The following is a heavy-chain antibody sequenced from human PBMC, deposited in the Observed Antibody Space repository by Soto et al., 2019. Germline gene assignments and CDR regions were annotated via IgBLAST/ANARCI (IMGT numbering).Heavy chain of an antibody. D-gene: IGHD3-22*01. Sequence: SVKVSCKASGGTFSSYAISWVRQAPGQGLEWMGGIIPIFGTANYAQKFQGRVTITADKSTSTAYMELSSLRSEDTAVYYCARDGYYDSSGYPSWGMDVWGQGATVTVSS. V-gene: IGHV1-69*06. CDR2: IIPIFGTA. CDR3: ARDGYYDSSGYPSWGMDV. CDR1: GGTFSSYA. J-gene: IGHJ6*02.